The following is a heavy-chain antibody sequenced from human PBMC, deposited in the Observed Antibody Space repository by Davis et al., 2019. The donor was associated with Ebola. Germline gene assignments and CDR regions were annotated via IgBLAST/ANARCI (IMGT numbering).Heavy chain of an antibody. J-gene: IGHJ4*02. CDR3: AKDVTSSYDILTGYLH. D-gene: IGHD3-9*01. CDR2: ISYDGSNK. V-gene: IGHV3-30*18. CDR1: GFTFSSYG. Sequence: GESLKISCAASGFTFSSYGMHWARQAPGKGLEWVAVISYDGSNKYYADSVKGRFTISRDNSKNTLYLQINSLRAEDTAVYYCAKDVTSSYDILTGYLHWGQGTLVTVSS.